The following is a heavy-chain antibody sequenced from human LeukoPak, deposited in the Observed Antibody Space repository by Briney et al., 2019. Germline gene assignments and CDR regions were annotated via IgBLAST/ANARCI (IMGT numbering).Heavy chain of an antibody. J-gene: IGHJ5*02. D-gene: IGHD6-19*01. CDR3: ARDLGYSSGWSGGDWFDP. CDR2: IYYSGST. V-gene: IGHV4-59*01. CDR1: GGSISSYY. Sequence: SETLSLTCTVSGGSISSYYWSWIRQPPGKGLERIGYIYYSGSTNYNPSLKSRVTISVDTSKNQFSLKLSSVTAADTAVYYCARDLGYSSGWSGGDWFDPWGQGTLVTVSS.